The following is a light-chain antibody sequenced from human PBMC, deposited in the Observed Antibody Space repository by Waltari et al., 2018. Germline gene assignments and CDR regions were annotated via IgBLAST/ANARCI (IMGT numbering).Light chain of an antibody. J-gene: IGKJ1*01. Sequence: EIVLTQSPGTLSLSPGERATLTCSASQSVGRSLAWYQQKPGQPPQLLIFDASTWATAIPERFSGSGSGTDFTLTISRLQPEDFAVYYCQMYVRLPVTFGQGTKVEIK. V-gene: IGKV3-20*01. CDR3: QMYVRLPVT. CDR1: QSVGRS. CDR2: DAS.